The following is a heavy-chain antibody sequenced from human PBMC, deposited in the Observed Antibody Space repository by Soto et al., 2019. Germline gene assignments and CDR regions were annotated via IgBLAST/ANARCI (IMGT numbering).Heavy chain of an antibody. D-gene: IGHD3-3*01. CDR2: ISGGGGST. J-gene: IGHJ6*02. Sequence: HPGGSLRLSCAASGLTFRNYAISWVRQAPGKGLEWVSTISGGGGSTYYADSVKGRFTISRDNSKNTVYLQMNNLRAEDTAIYYCAKNKYDFWSGWHALDVWGQGTTVTVSS. CDR1: GLTFRNYA. CDR3: AKNKYDFWSGWHALDV. V-gene: IGHV3-23*01.